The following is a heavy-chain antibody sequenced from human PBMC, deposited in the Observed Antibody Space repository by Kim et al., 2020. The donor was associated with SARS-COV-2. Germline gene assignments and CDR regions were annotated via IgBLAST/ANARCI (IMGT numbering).Heavy chain of an antibody. V-gene: IGHV4-31*03. Sequence: SETLSLTCTVSGGSISSGGYYWSWIRQHPGKGLEWIGYIYYSGSTYYNPSLKSRVTISVDTSKNQFSLKLSSVTAADTAVYYCAREPLKALRITMVRGADDAFDIWGQGTMVTVSS. D-gene: IGHD3-10*01. CDR1: GGSISSGGYY. J-gene: IGHJ3*02. CDR2: IYYSGST. CDR3: AREPLKALRITMVRGADDAFDI.